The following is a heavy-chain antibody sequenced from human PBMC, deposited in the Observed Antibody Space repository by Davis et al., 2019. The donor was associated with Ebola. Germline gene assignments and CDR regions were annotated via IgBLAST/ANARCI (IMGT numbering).Heavy chain of an antibody. D-gene: IGHD2-15*01. CDR1: GGTFSSYA. Sequence: AASVKVSCKASGGTFSSYAISWVRQAPGQGLEWMGGIIPIFGTANYAQKFQGRVTITADQSTSTAYMELSSLRSEDTAVYYCARDRCSGGSCYLGGTPPDYWGQGTLVTVSS. CDR2: IIPIFGTA. CDR3: ARDRCSGGSCYLGGTPPDY. J-gene: IGHJ4*02. V-gene: IGHV1-69*13.